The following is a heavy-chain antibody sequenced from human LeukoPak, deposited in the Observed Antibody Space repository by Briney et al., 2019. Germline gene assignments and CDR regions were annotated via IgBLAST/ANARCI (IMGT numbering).Heavy chain of an antibody. CDR3: AAGDYYYFDY. Sequence: SETLSLTCAVYGGSFRGYYWSWIRQPPGKGLEWIGEINHSGSTNYNPSLKSRVTISVDTSKNQFSLKLSSVTAADTAVYYCAAGDYYYFDYWGQGTLVTVSS. V-gene: IGHV4-34*01. J-gene: IGHJ4*02. CDR1: GGSFRGYY. CDR2: INHSGST. D-gene: IGHD3-10*01.